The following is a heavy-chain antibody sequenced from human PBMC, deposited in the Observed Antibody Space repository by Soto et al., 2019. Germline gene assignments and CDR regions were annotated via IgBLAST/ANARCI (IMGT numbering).Heavy chain of an antibody. D-gene: IGHD2-15*01. J-gene: IGHJ6*03. CDR1: GGSISSGGYY. CDR2: IYYSGST. Sequence: SETLSLTCTVSGGSISSGGYYWSWIRQHPGKGLEWIGYIYYSGSTYYNPSLKSRATISVDTSKNQFSLKLSSVTAADTAVYYCARAPYCSGGSCYRSYYMDVWGKGTTVTVSS. CDR3: ARAPYCSGGSCYRSYYMDV. V-gene: IGHV4-31*03.